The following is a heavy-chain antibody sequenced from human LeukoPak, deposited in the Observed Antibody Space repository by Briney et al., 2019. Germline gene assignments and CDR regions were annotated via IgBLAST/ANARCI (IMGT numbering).Heavy chain of an antibody. CDR2: TFYNGRT. CDR1: GGSFSGYY. D-gene: IGHD3-22*01. V-gene: IGHV4-34*12. J-gene: IGHJ4*02. CDR3: ARDHYDSSGYPFDY. Sequence: SETLSLTCAVYGGSFSGYYWSWIRQPPGKGLEWIGSTFYNGRTYYKPSLKSRVTISVDTSKNQFSLKLSSVTAADTAVYYCARDHYDSSGYPFDYWGQGTLVTVSS.